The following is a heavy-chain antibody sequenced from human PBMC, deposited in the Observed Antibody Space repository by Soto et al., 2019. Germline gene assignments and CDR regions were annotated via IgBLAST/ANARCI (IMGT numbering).Heavy chain of an antibody. CDR3: ARRAVTTQDYYYYGMDV. J-gene: IGHJ6*02. D-gene: IGHD4-17*01. CDR2: INHSGST. V-gene: IGHV4-34*01. Sequence: QVQLQQWGAGLLKPSETLSLTCAVYGGSFSGYYWSWIRQPPGKGLEWIGEINHSGSTNYNPSLKSRVTISVDTSKNQFSLKLSSVTAADTAVYYCARRAVTTQDYYYYGMDVWGQGTTVTVSS. CDR1: GGSFSGYY.